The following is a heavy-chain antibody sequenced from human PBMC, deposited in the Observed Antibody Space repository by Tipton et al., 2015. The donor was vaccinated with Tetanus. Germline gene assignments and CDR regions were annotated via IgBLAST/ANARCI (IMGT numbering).Heavy chain of an antibody. D-gene: IGHD6-13*01. CDR1: GSSISRSSHY. Sequence: TLSLTCTVSGSSISRSSHYWTWIRQPPGKEPEWVGYVYHSGATNYHPSLKSRVTMSVDTSKRQFSLKLNSVTAADTAVYYWARGWGSSWYYFDSWGQGILVTVSS. CDR2: VYHSGAT. CDR3: ARGWGSSWYYFDS. J-gene: IGHJ4*02. V-gene: IGHV4-61*05.